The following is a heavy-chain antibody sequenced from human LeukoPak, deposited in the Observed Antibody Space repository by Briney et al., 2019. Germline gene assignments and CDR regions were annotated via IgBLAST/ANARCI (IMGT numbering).Heavy chain of an antibody. V-gene: IGHV3-15*01. D-gene: IGHD3-10*01. CDR2: IKSKTDGGTP. CDR1: GFTFNNAW. Sequence: GGSLRLSCAASGFTFNNAWMSWVRQAPGKGLEWVGRIKSKTDGGTPDYAAPMKGRFTISRDDSKNTLYLQMSSLKIEDTAMYYCITMGRFPLVRGIMRGPGDHWGQGTLVTVSS. J-gene: IGHJ4*02. CDR3: ITMGRFPLVRGIMRGPGDH.